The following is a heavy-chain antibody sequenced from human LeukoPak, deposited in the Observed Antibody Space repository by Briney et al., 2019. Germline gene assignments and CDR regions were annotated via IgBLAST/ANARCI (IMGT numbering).Heavy chain of an antibody. CDR1: GFIVNNYE. CDR2: ISSSGSTM. V-gene: IGHV3-48*03. CDR3: ARGFGMDV. J-gene: IGHJ6*02. Sequence: PGGSLRLSCAASGFIVNNYEVNWVRRAPGKGLEWVSYISSSGSTMYYADSVKGRFTISRDNAKKLLYLQMGSLRAEDTGVYYCARGFGMDVWGQGTTVTVSS.